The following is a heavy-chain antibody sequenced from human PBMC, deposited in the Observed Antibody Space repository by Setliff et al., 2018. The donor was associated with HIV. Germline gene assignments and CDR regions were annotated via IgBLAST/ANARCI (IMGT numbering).Heavy chain of an antibody. V-gene: IGHV4-38-2*01. CDR3: ARAISPQYYGSSGYYLA. CDR1: GYSISSGYY. Sequence: SETLSLTCAVSGYSISSGYYWGWIRQPPGKGLEWIGEINHSGSTTYNPSLKSRVTISVDTSKNPFSLKLSSVAAADTAVYYCARAISPQYYGSSGYYLAWGQGTLVTVSS. J-gene: IGHJ5*02. CDR2: INHSGST. D-gene: IGHD3-22*01.